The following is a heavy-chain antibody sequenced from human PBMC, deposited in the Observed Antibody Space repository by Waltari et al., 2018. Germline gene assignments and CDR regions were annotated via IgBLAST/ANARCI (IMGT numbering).Heavy chain of an antibody. CDR2: INAGNGNT. D-gene: IGHD6-6*01. CDR3: ARGWDSSSYYFDY. Sequence: QVQLVQSGAEVKKPGASVKVSCKASGYTFTSYAMHWVRQPPGQRLEWMGWINAGNGNTKYSQKFQGRVTITRDTSASTAYMELSSLRSEDTAVYYCARGWDSSSYYFDYWGQGTLVTVSS. CDR1: GYTFTSYA. J-gene: IGHJ4*02. V-gene: IGHV1-3*01.